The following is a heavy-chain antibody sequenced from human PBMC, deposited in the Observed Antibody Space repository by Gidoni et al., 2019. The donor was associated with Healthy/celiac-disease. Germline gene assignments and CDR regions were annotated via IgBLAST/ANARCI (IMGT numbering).Heavy chain of an antibody. CDR3: AKDGIFPPQPFDY. D-gene: IGHD2-15*01. J-gene: IGHJ4*02. Sequence: EVQLLESGGGLVQPGGSLRLSCAASGFTFSSYAMSWVRQAPGKGLEWVSAISGSGGSTYYADSVKGRFTIFRDNSKNTLYLQMNSLRAEDTAVYYCAKDGIFPPQPFDYWGQGTLVTVSS. V-gene: IGHV3-23*01. CDR2: ISGSGGST. CDR1: GFTFSSYA.